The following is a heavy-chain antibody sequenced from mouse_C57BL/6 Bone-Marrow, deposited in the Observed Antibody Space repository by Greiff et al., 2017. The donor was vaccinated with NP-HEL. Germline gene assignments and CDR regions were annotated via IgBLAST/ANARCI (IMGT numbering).Heavy chain of an antibody. CDR3: ASITTVVPRAMDY. V-gene: IGHV1-55*01. CDR1: GYTFTSYW. Sequence: QVQLQQPGAELVKPGASVKMSCKASGYTFTSYWITWVKQRPGQGLEWIGDIYPGSGSTNYNEKFKSKATLTVDTSSSTAYMQLSSLTSEDSAVYYCASITTVVPRAMDYWGQGTSVTVSS. J-gene: IGHJ4*01. CDR2: IYPGSGST. D-gene: IGHD1-1*01.